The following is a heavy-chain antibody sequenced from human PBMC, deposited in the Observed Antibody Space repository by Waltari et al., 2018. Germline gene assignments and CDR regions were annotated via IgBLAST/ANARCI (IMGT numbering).Heavy chain of an antibody. D-gene: IGHD7-27*01. CDR1: GYPFTSYH. CDR3: WLIGDYFDY. J-gene: IGHJ4*02. V-gene: IGHV1-8*03. CDR2: MNPNSGNT. Sequence: QVQLVQSGAEVKKPGASVKVSCTASGYPFTSYHLNWVRQATGQGLEWMGWMNPNSGNTGYAQKFQGRVTITRNTSISTAYMELSSLRSEDTAVYYCWLIGDYFDYWGQGTLVTVSS.